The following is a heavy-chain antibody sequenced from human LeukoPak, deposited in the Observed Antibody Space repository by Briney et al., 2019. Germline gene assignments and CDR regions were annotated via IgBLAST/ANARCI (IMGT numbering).Heavy chain of an antibody. V-gene: IGHV4-39*07. J-gene: IGHJ4*02. CDR1: GGSISSASHF. Sequence: SETLSLTCGVSGGSISSASHFWGWIRQPPGTGLEYLGSIPYSGSTYYNPSLNSRVTISVDTSKNLFSLNVYSVTAADTAVYYCASVAQTGILGRGYIDSWGQGILVTVSS. CDR3: ASVAQTGILGRGYIDS. CDR2: IPYSGST. D-gene: IGHD7-27*01.